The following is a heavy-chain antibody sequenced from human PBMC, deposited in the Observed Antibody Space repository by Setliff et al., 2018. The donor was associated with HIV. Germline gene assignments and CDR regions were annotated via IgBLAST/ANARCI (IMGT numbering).Heavy chain of an antibody. J-gene: IGHJ4*02. Sequence: LRLSCAASGFTFSSYAMSWVRQAPGKGLEWVSSISYDSRFIYHADSMKGRFTISRDNSKNTVYLQMNSLRAEDMAIYYCAREDSSWYGSLDYWGQGTPVTVSS. V-gene: IGHV3-23*01. CDR2: ISYDSRFI. CDR1: GFTFSSYA. CDR3: AREDSSWYGSLDY. D-gene: IGHD6-13*01.